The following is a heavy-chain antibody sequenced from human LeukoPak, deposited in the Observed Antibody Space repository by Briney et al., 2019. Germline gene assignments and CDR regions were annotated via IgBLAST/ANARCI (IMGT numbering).Heavy chain of an antibody. CDR1: GYTFTSYG. V-gene: IGHV1-8*02. CDR2: INPNSGNT. CDR3: ARSLGTYWGKDFLNWFDP. Sequence: GASVTVSCKASGYTFTSYGISWVRQAPGQGLEWMGWINPNSGNTGYTQRFQGRVTMTRNTSLSTAYMELTSLKSEDTAVYYCARSLGTYWGKDFLNWFDPWGQGTLVTVSS. D-gene: IGHD3-16*01. J-gene: IGHJ5*02.